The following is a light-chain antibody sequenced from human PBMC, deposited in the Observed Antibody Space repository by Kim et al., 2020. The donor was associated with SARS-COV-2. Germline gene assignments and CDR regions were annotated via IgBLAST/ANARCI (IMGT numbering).Light chain of an antibody. CDR3: QQYSTSPLT. V-gene: IGKV3-20*01. J-gene: IGKJ4*01. CDR2: GAS. Sequence: EIVLTQSPGTLSLSPGEGVTLSCRASQSVSSNFLAWYQQKPGQAPRLLVYGASTRAAGIPDRFSGRWSGTDFTLTISSLEPDDFAVYYCQQYSTSPLTFGGGTKVDIK. CDR1: QSVSSNF.